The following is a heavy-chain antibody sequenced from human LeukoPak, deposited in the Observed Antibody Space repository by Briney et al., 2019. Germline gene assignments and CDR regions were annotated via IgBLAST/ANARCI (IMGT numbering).Heavy chain of an antibody. V-gene: IGHV3-33*01. CDR1: GFTFSSSA. CDR3: ARGGVRYRGHEAFDI. D-gene: IGHD1-1*01. J-gene: IGHJ3*02. CDR2: IWYDGSNK. Sequence: GGSLRLSCAASGFTFSSSAMHWVRQAPGKGLEWVAVIWYDGSNKYYADSVKGRFTISRDNSKNTLYLQMNSLRAEDTAVYYCARGGVRYRGHEAFDIWGQGTMVTVSS.